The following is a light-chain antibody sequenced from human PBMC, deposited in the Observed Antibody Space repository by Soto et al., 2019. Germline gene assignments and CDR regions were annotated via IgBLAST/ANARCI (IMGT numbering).Light chain of an antibody. Sequence: QSVLTQPPSASGTPGQRVTISCSGSSSNIESNFVYWYQQLPGAAPKFLIHSDNQRPSGVPDRFSGSKSGTSASLAISGLWSEDEADYYCTTWDDTLNAAVFGGGPKLTVL. CDR1: SSNIESNF. V-gene: IGLV1-47*02. CDR2: SDN. J-gene: IGLJ2*01. CDR3: TTWDDTLNAAV.